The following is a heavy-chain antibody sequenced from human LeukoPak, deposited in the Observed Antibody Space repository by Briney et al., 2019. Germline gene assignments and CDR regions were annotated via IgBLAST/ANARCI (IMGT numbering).Heavy chain of an antibody. CDR3: ASMFWSLQQPTSSYFDY. Sequence: GASVKVSCKASGYTFTGYDMHWVRQAPGQRLEWMGWINPNSGGTNYEQQFQGRVTMTRDTSISTAYMELSRLRSDDTAVYYCASMFWSLQQPTSSYFDYWGQGTLVTASS. CDR2: INPNSGGT. D-gene: IGHD6-13*01. V-gene: IGHV1-2*02. CDR1: GYTFTGYD. J-gene: IGHJ4*02.